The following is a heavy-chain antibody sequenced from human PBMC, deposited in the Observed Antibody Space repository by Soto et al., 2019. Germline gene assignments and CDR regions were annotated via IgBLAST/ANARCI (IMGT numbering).Heavy chain of an antibody. D-gene: IGHD2-21*02. CDR1: GFSLSTGGMG. V-gene: IGHV2-5*02. CDR3: VHSRCGGDCLQSYSSHYYYGMDI. CDR2: IYWDGDR. J-gene: IGHJ6*02. Sequence: QITLKESGPTLVKPTQTLTLTCTFSGFSLSTGGMGVGWIRQPPGKALEWLALIYWDGDRRYRPSLMSRLTIAKDTSTNQVVITMTNMDPLDTATYYCVHSRCGGDCLQSYSSHYYYGMDIWGQGTTVTVSS.